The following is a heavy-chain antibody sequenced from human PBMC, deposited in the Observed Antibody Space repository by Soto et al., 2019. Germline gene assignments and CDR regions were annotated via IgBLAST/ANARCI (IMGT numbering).Heavy chain of an antibody. CDR3: ARRRRWEGRDV. Sequence: PSETLSLTCTVSGGSISSYYWSWIRQPPGKGLEWIGYIYYSGSTNYNPSLKSRVTISVDTSKNQFSLKLSSLTAADTAAYYCARRRRWEGRDVWGQGTTVTVS. D-gene: IGHD1-26*01. V-gene: IGHV4-59*08. J-gene: IGHJ6*02. CDR2: IYYSGST. CDR1: GGSISSYY.